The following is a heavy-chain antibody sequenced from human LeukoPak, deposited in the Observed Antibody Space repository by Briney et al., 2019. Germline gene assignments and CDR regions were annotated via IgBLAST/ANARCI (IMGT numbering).Heavy chain of an antibody. CDR3: ARERIIAARGFDI. Sequence: SETLSLTCTVSGGSISSSSYYWGWIRQPPGKGLEWIGSIYYSGSTYYNPSLKSRVTISVDTSKNQFSLKLSSVTAADTAVYYCARERIIAARGFDIWGQGTMVTVSS. CDR1: GGSISSSSYY. V-gene: IGHV4-39*07. J-gene: IGHJ3*02. CDR2: IYYSGST. D-gene: IGHD6-13*01.